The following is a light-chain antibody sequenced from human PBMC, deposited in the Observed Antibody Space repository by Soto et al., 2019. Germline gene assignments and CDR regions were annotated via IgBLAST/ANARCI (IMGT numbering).Light chain of an antibody. Sequence: EIVMTQSPATLSVSPGERATLSCRASQSVSSNLAWYQQKPGQAPRLLIYGASTRATGIPARFSGSGSGTDFTLPTAGCQSEDFAFYYFSQYNTWLITFGQGKRREI. V-gene: IGKV3-15*01. J-gene: IGKJ5*01. CDR3: SQYNTWLIT. CDR2: GAS. CDR1: QSVSSN.